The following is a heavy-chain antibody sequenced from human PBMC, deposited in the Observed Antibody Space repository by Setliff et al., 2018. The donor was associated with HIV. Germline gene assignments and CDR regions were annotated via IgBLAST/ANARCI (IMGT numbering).Heavy chain of an antibody. Sequence: GGSLRLSCTASGFTFSDYAMSWVRQAPGKGLEWVSLVTAGGGITYYEDSVKGLFTIARDNSKNTLSLQMNSLRADDTAVYYCTTFVGANPYHDALDIWGQGTMVTVSS. CDR2: VTAGGGIT. D-gene: IGHD3-16*01. V-gene: IGHV3-23*01. CDR1: GFTFSDYA. J-gene: IGHJ3*02. CDR3: TTFVGANPYHDALDI.